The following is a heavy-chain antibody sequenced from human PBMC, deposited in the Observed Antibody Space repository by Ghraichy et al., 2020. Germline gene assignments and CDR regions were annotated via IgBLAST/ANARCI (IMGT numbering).Heavy chain of an antibody. CDR3: ARDRSRITY. Sequence: GSLRLSCAASGFAFSSYLMSWVRQAPGKGLEGVANINQDGSEKYYVDSVKGRFTISRDNAKNSLYLQMNSLRAEDTAVYYCARDRSRITYWGQGTLITVSS. V-gene: IGHV3-7*01. CDR2: INQDGSEK. D-gene: IGHD3-10*01. J-gene: IGHJ4*02. CDR1: GFAFSSYL.